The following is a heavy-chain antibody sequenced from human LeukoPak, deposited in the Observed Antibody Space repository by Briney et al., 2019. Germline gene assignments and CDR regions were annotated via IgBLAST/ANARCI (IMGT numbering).Heavy chain of an antibody. Sequence: GGSLRLSCAASGFTFSSYGMHWVRQAPGKGLEWVAVIWYDGSNKYYADSVKGRFTISRDNSKNTLYLQMNSLRAEDTAVYYCAREAGLWFGELSHWFDPWGQGTLVTVSS. J-gene: IGHJ5*02. V-gene: IGHV3-33*01. CDR1: GFTFSSYG. CDR3: AREAGLWFGELSHWFDP. D-gene: IGHD3-10*01. CDR2: IWYDGSNK.